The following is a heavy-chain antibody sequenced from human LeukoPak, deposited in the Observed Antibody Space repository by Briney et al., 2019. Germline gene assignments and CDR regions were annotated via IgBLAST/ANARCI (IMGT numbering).Heavy chain of an antibody. CDR3: AAFIRIGGNAINWFDP. D-gene: IGHD1-1*01. CDR2: INHSGST. V-gene: IGHV4-34*01. Sequence: SETLSLTCAVYGGSFSGYYWNWIRQPPGKGLEWIGEINHSGSTNYNPSLKSRVTISVDTSKNQLSLKLSSVTAADTAVYYCAAFIRIGGNAINWFDPWGQGTLVTVSS. CDR1: GGSFSGYY. J-gene: IGHJ5*02.